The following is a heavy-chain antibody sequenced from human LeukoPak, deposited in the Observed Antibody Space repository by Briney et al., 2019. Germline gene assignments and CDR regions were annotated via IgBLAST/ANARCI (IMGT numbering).Heavy chain of an antibody. V-gene: IGHV3-43*02. Sequence: GGSLRLSCAASGFTFDDYAMHWVRQAPGKGLEWVSLISGDGGSTYYADSVKGRFTISRDNSKNSLYLQMNSLRAEDTAVYYCARDSSSWSFFDYWGQGTLVTVSS. CDR3: ARDSSSWSFFDY. D-gene: IGHD6-13*01. J-gene: IGHJ4*02. CDR1: GFTFDDYA. CDR2: ISGDGGST.